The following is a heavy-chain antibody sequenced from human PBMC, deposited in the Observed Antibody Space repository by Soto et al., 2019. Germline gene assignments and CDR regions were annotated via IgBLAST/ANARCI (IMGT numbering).Heavy chain of an antibody. V-gene: IGHV4-59*01. J-gene: IGHJ4*02. D-gene: IGHD3-16*01. CDR1: GGSISSYY. CDR3: ARRYGGNFDY. CDR2: IYYSGST. Sequence: QVQLQESGPGLVKPSETLSLTCTVSGGSISSYYWSWIRQPPGKGLEWIGYIYYSGSTNYNPSLSRRVTISVDTSKNQVSLKLSSVTAADTAVYYCARRYGGNFDYWGQGTLVTVSS.